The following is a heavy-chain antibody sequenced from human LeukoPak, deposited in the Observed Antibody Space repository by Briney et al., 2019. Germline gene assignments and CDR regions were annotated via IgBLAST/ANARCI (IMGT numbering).Heavy chain of an antibody. CDR3: AREVAYCGGDCYPSLDY. D-gene: IGHD2-21*02. Sequence: ASVKVSCKASGYTFTSCYMHWVRQAPGQGLEWMGIINPSGGSTSYAQKFQGRVTMTRDTSTSTVYMELSSLRSEDTAVYYCAREVAYCGGDCYPSLDYWGQGTLVTVSS. CDR1: GYTFTSCY. J-gene: IGHJ4*02. CDR2: INPSGGST. V-gene: IGHV1-46*01.